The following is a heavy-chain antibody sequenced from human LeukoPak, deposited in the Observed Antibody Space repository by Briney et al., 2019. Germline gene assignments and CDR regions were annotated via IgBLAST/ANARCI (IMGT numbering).Heavy chain of an antibody. D-gene: IGHD3-22*01. CDR2: IKSKTDGGTT. J-gene: IGHJ4*02. CDR1: GFTFSKAW. CDR3: TTDDYDTSGYSSYY. V-gene: IGHV3-15*01. Sequence: GGSLRLSCAVSGFTFSKAWMSWVRQAPGKGLEWVGRIKSKTDGGTTDYAGPVKGRFTISRDDSKNTLYLQMSSLETEDTAVYYCTTDDYDTSGYSSYYWGQGTLVTVSS.